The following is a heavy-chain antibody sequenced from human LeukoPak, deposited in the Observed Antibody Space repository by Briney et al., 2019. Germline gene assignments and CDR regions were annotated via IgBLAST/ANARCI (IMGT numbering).Heavy chain of an antibody. CDR3: AKAYYYDSSGYLDY. CDR1: GFTFDDDA. J-gene: IGHJ4*02. D-gene: IGHD3-22*01. V-gene: IGHV3-9*01. Sequence: GRSLRLSCAASGFTFDDDAMPWVRQAPGKGLEWVSGISWNSGSIGYADSVKGRFTISRDNAKNSLYLQMNSLRAEDTALYYCAKAYYYDSSGYLDYWGQGTLVTVSS. CDR2: ISWNSGSI.